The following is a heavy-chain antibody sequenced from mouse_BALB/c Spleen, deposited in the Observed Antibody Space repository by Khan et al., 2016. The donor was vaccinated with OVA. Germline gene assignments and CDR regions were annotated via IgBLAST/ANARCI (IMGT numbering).Heavy chain of an antibody. Sequence: EVQLQESGPGLVKPSQSLSLTCTVTGYSITSDYAWNWIRQFPGNKLEWLGFIGYSGNNNNNPSLKSRISITRDSSKNQFFLQLNSVTTEDTATYYCARICRGDFDYWGQGTTLTVSS. D-gene: IGHD3-3*01. CDR3: ARICRGDFDY. V-gene: IGHV3-2*02. CDR2: IGYSGNN. J-gene: IGHJ2*01. CDR1: GYSITSDYA.